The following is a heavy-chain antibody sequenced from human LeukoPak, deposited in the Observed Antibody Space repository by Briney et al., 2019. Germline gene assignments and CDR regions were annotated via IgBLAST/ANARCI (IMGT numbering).Heavy chain of an antibody. V-gene: IGHV1-24*01. D-gene: IGHD4-17*01. CDR1: GYTLTELS. CDR3: ASLTVTTTLFDY. J-gene: IGHJ4*02. CDR2: FDPEDGET. Sequence: ASVKVSCKVSGYTLTELSMHWVRQAPGKGLEWMGGFDPEDGETIYAQKFQGRVTMTEDTSTDTAYMELSSLRSEDTAVYYCASLTVTTTLFDYWGQGTLVTASS.